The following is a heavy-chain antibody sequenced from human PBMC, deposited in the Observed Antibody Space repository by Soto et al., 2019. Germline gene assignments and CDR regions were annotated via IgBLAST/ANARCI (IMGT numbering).Heavy chain of an antibody. CDR2: INAGNGNT. CDR1: GYTFTSYA. V-gene: IGHV1-3*01. D-gene: IGHD3-16*01. Sequence: ASVQVSCKASGYTFTSYAMHWVRQAPGQRLEWMGWINAGNGNTKYSQKFQGRVTITRDTSASTAYMELSSLRSEDTAVYYCAREGPGIGGQWLPPGSDAFDIWGQGTMVTVSS. CDR3: AREGPGIGGQWLPPGSDAFDI. J-gene: IGHJ3*02.